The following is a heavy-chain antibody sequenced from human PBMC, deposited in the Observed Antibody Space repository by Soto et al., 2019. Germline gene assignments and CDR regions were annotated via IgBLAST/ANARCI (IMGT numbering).Heavy chain of an antibody. V-gene: IGHV3-23*01. D-gene: IGHD2-2*01. CDR1: GFTFSNYA. CDR2: ISGNGGST. CDR3: AKRPASIITFDY. J-gene: IGHJ4*02. Sequence: PGXSXRXSCAASGFTFSNYAMSWVRQAPGKELEWVSTISGNGGSTYYADSVKGRFTISRDNSKNMLFLQINSLRDDDSSVYYCAKRPASIITFDYWGQGTPVTVSS.